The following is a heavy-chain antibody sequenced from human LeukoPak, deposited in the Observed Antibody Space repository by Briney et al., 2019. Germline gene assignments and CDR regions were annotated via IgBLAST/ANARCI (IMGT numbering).Heavy chain of an antibody. V-gene: IGHV3-23*01. Sequence: PGGSLRLSCAASGFTFNKFAMTWVRQAPGKGLEWVSTIADAGTYYADSGKGRFTISRDNSKNMLYLQLNSLRAGDTAMYYCAKSLGPFDVRGQGTMVTVSS. CDR3: AKSLGPFDV. CDR2: IADAGT. D-gene: IGHD3-16*01. J-gene: IGHJ3*01. CDR1: GFTFNKFA.